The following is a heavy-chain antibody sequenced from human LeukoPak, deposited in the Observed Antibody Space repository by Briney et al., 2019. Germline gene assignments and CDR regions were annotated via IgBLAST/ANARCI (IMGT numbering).Heavy chain of an antibody. CDR2: IYYSGST. D-gene: IGHD4-17*01. V-gene: IGHV4-30-4*01. CDR1: GGSISSGDYY. J-gene: IGHJ4*02. Sequence: SETLSLTCTVSGGSISSGDYYWSWIRQPPGKGLEWIGYIYYSGSTYYNPSLKSRVTIPVDTSKNQFSPKLSSVTAADTAVYYCARVWNDYGDYVPDYWGQGTLVTVSS. CDR3: ARVWNDYGDYVPDY.